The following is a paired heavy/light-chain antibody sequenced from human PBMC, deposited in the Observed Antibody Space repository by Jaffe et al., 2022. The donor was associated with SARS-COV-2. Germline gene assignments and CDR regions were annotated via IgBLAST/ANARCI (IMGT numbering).Light chain of an antibody. V-gene: IGKV1-16*02. J-gene: IGKJ4*01. CDR1: QGISNY. Sequence: DIQMTQSPSSLSASVGDRVTITCRASQGISNYLAWFQQKPGKAPKSLISAASSLRSGVPSKFSGSGSGTDFTLTISSLQPEDFATYYCQQYYSYPLTFGGGTKVEIK. CDR2: AAS. CDR3: QQYYSYPLT.
Heavy chain of an antibody. CDR2: MYYSGSM. CDR3: ARWGAEDYGDND. V-gene: IGHV4-39*01. D-gene: IGHD4-17*01. Sequence: QLQLQESGPGLVKPSETLSLTCTVSGGSISSGSYYWGWIRQPPGKGLEWIGSMYYSGSMYYNPSLKSRVTISVDTSKNQFSLNLSSVTAADTAGYYCARWGAEDYGDNDWGQGTLVTVSS. CDR1: GGSISSGSYY. J-gene: IGHJ4*02.